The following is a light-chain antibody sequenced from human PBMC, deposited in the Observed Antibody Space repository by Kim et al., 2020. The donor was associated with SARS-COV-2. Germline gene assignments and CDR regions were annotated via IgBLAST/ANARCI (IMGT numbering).Light chain of an antibody. CDR1: SSCVARYKS. CDR2: DVI. CDR3: CSYTYTKTYV. J-gene: IGLJ1*01. V-gene: IGLV2-14*03. Sequence: HWLTSSCTGTSSCVARYKSVSWYQQHPGNAPKLIIFDVINRAPEVSSRFSGSKSGNTASLTISGLQAEDEADYYCCSYTYTKTYVFGTGTKVTVL.